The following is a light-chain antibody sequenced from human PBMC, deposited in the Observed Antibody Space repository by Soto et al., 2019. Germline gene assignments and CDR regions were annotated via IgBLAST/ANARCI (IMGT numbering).Light chain of an antibody. CDR2: KAS. J-gene: IGKJ4*01. V-gene: IGKV1-5*03. CDR1: QSISSW. CDR3: QQYNSYPLT. Sequence: DIQMTQSPSTLSASVGDRVTITCRASQSISSWLAWYQQKPGKAPNLLIYKASRLESGVPSRFSGSGXGXXXXLXISXLXAXDFATYYFQQYNSYPLTFGGGTKVEIK.